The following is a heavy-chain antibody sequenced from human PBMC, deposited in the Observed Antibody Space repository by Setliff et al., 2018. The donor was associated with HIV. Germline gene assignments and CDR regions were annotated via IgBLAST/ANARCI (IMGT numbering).Heavy chain of an antibody. CDR3: ARPDNWNYGAYFDY. V-gene: IGHV3-7*01. D-gene: IGHD1-7*01. CDR2: IKEDGSEK. J-gene: IGHJ4*02. CDR1: GFIFNTYW. Sequence: PGGSLRLSCAASGFIFNTYWMHWVRQAPGKGLEWVANIKEDGSEKYYMDSVKGRFTISRDDAKKSLYLQMNSLRAEDTAVYYCARPDNWNYGAYFDYWGQGTLVTVSS.